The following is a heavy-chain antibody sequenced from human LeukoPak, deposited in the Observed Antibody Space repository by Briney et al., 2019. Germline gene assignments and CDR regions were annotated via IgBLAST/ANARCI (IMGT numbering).Heavy chain of an antibody. Sequence: GGSLRLSCAASGFTFSSYWMSWVRQAPGKGLEWVANINQDGSEKYYVDSVKGRFTISRDNAKNSLYLQMNSLRAEDTAVYYCAREDGYGDYVGYYYYYGMDVWGQGTTVTVSS. D-gene: IGHD4-17*01. CDR1: GFTFSSYW. CDR2: INQDGSEK. J-gene: IGHJ6*02. CDR3: AREDGYGDYVGYYYYYGMDV. V-gene: IGHV3-7*01.